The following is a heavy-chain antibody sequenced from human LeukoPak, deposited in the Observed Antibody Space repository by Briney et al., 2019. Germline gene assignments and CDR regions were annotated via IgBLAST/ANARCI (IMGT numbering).Heavy chain of an antibody. CDR3: ARGVTRTPRVDF. J-gene: IGHJ4*02. CDR2: INPNSGAT. D-gene: IGHD1-7*01. Sequence: EASVKVSFKASGYTFTGHYMHWVRQAPGQGLEWMGWINPNSGATSSAQNFQGRVTMTRDTSISTAYMKLSRLRSDDTAVYYCARGVTRTPRVDFWGQGTLVTVSS. CDR1: GYTFTGHY. V-gene: IGHV1-2*02.